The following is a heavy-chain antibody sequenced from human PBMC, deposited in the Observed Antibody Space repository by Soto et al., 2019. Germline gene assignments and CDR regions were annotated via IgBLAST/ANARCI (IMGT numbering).Heavy chain of an antibody. CDR3: ARDEGYSSSWYVSYYGMDV. D-gene: IGHD6-13*01. Sequence: GWSLRLSCASSVFTVISNYMSWVRQAPGKGLEWVSVIYSGGSTCYADSVKGRFTISRDNSKNTLYLQMNSLRAEDTAVYYCARDEGYSSSWYVSYYGMDVWGQGTTVTVS. J-gene: IGHJ6*02. CDR2: IYSGGST. CDR1: VFTVISNY. V-gene: IGHV3-53*01.